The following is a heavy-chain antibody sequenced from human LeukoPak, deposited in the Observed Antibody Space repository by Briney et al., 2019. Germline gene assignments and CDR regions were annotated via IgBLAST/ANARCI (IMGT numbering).Heavy chain of an antibody. J-gene: IGHJ4*02. V-gene: IGHV3-23*01. CDR3: ARDQPVQIGLFDY. Sequence: GGSLRLSCAASGFTFSSYAMSWVRQAPGKGLEWVSVISASGDTTYYADSVKGRFTNSRDNSKNTLYLQINSLRAEDTAVYYCARDQPVQIGLFDYWGQGTLVTVSS. D-gene: IGHD1-1*01. CDR2: ISASGDTT. CDR1: GFTFSSYA.